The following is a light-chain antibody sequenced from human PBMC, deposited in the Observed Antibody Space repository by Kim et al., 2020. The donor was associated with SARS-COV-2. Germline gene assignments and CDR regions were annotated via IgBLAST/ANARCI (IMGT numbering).Light chain of an antibody. Sequence: DIVMTQSPLSLPVTPGEPASISCRSSQSLLQSNGYNYLDWYLQKPGQSPQLLIYLGSIRVSGVPDRFSGSGSGTDFTLKISRVEAEDVGVYYCMQDLQTPPVTFGQGTKLEI. V-gene: IGKV2-28*01. J-gene: IGKJ2*01. CDR2: LGS. CDR3: MQDLQTPPVT. CDR1: QSLLQSNGYNY.